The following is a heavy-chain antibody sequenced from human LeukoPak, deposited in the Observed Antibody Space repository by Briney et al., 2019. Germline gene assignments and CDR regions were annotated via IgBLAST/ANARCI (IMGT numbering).Heavy chain of an antibody. CDR1: GFTFSSYA. D-gene: IGHD3-9*01. J-gene: IGHJ4*02. V-gene: IGHV3-23*01. CDR2: ISGSGGST. Sequence: GGSLRLSCAASGFTFSSYAMSWVRQAPGKGLEWVSAISGSGGSTYYADSVKGRFTISRDNSKNTLYLQMNSLRAEDTAVYYCAKDSKRVVVVPAATYYDILTGYSYLDYWGQGTLVTVSS. CDR3: AKDSKRVVVVPAATYYDILTGYSYLDY.